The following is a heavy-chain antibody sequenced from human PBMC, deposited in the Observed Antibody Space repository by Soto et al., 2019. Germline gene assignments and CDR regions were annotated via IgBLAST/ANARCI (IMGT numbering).Heavy chain of an antibody. V-gene: IGHV3-74*01. CDR1: GFTFSNYF. J-gene: IGHJ5*02. D-gene: IGHD1-1*01. CDR2: MSGDGKTI. Sequence: LRLSCAASGFTFSNYFMHWVRQVPGEGLVWVSRMSGDGKTISYADSVKGRFTISRDNAKNTLYLQMNSLRVGDTAVYYCARTYVPGIAGFDPWGQGTLVTVSS. CDR3: ARTYVPGIAGFDP.